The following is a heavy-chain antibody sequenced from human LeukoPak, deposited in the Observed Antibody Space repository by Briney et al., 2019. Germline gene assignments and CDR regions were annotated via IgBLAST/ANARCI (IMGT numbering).Heavy chain of an antibody. D-gene: IGHD5-12*01. Sequence: GGSLRLSCAASAFIFSSYGMHWVRQAPGKGLEWVAVIWYDGSNKYYADSVKGRFTISRDNSKNTLYLQMNSLRAEDTAVYYCAKDPHSGYDRYYYYGMDVWGQGTTVTVSS. CDR1: AFIFSSYG. CDR2: IWYDGSNK. J-gene: IGHJ6*02. V-gene: IGHV3-33*06. CDR3: AKDPHSGYDRYYYYGMDV.